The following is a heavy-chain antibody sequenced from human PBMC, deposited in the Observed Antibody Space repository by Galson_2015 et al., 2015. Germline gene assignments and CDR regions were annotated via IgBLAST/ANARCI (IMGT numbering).Heavy chain of an antibody. CDR1: GFSLRSAGVG. CDR2: IYWNAGN. Sequence: PALVSPPRALTLTCDFTGFSLRSAGVGVGWVRQPPGRALEGLAPIYWNAGNFYSPSLQSRLTITKDNSKNRGVLTVTNGDPVDTATYYCVHQYNWNDPRLDSWGQGTLVTVSS. J-gene: IGHJ4*02. V-gene: IGHV2-5*01. CDR3: VHQYNWNDPRLDS. D-gene: IGHD1-20*01.